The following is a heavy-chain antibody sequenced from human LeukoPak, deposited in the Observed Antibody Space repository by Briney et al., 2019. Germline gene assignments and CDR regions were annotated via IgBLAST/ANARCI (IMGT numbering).Heavy chain of an antibody. Sequence: SETLSLTCTVSGGSISSGGYYWSWIRQPPGKGLEWIGYIYHSGSTYYNPSLKSRVTISVDRSKNQISLKLSSVTAADTAVYYCARSVVGATIDYWGQGTLVTVSS. V-gene: IGHV4-30-2*01. D-gene: IGHD1-26*01. J-gene: IGHJ4*02. CDR1: GGSISSGGYY. CDR3: ARSVVGATIDY. CDR2: IYHSGST.